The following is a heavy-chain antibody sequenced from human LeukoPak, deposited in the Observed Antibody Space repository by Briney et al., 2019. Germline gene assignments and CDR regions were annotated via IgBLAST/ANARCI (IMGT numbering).Heavy chain of an antibody. V-gene: IGHV3-23*01. Sequence: GGSLRLSCAASGFTFSSYAMSWVRQAPGKGLEWVSAISGSGGSTYYADSVKGRFTISRDNSKNTLYLQMNSLRAEDTAVYYCAKGHVLRFLEWLPLDVAFDIWGQGTIVTVSS. D-gene: IGHD3-3*01. J-gene: IGHJ3*02. CDR3: AKGHVLRFLEWLPLDVAFDI. CDR1: GFTFSSYA. CDR2: ISGSGGST.